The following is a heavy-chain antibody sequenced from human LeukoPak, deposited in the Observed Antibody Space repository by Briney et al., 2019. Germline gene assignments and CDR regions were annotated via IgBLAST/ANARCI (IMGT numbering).Heavy chain of an antibody. D-gene: IGHD6-13*01. CDR3: ARFEFRIAAAGTANFDY. Sequence: PSETLSLTCAVYGGSFSGYYWSWIRQPPGKGLEWIGSIYYSGSTYYNPSLKSRVTISVDTSKNQFSLKLSSVTAADTAVYYCARFEFRIAAAGTANFDYWGQGTLVTVSS. J-gene: IGHJ4*02. CDR1: GGSFSGYY. V-gene: IGHV4-34*01. CDR2: IYYSGST.